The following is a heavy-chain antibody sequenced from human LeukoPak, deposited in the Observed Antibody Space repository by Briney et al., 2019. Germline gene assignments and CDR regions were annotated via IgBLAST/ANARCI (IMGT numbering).Heavy chain of an antibody. Sequence: PGGSLRLSCAASGFTFSSYAMNWVRQAPGKRLEWVSSITDSGGSIYYADSLKGRFTISRDNSKNTLYLQMNSLRAEDTAIYYCAKETSVAGTRGDAFDIWGQGTLVTVSS. CDR1: GFTFSSYA. D-gene: IGHD6-19*01. J-gene: IGHJ3*02. CDR3: AKETSVAGTRGDAFDI. CDR2: ITDSGGSI. V-gene: IGHV3-23*01.